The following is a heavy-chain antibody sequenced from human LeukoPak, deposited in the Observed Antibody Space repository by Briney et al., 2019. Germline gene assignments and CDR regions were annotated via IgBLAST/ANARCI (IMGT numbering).Heavy chain of an antibody. Sequence: GGSLRLSCEASGFTFSTYNMSWVRQASGKGLEWASYISSSGSTIYYADSVKGRFTISRDNAKDSLYLQMNSLRAEDTAVYYCAELGITMNGGVWGKGTTVTISS. J-gene: IGHJ6*04. CDR2: ISSSGSTI. CDR1: GFTFSTYN. D-gene: IGHD3-10*02. CDR3: AELGITMNGGV. V-gene: IGHV3-48*04.